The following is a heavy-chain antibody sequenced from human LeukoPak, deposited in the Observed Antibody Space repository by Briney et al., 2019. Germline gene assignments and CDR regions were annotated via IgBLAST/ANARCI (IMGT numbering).Heavy chain of an antibody. CDR2: IYTSGST. D-gene: IGHD3-22*01. CDR3: ARGGNTMIVVPNDAFDI. CDR1: GGSISSGSYY. Sequence: SQTLSLTCTASGGSISSGSYYWSWIRQPAGKGLEWIGRIYTSGSTNYNPSLKSRVTISADTSKNQFSLKLSSVTAADTAVYYCARGGNTMIVVPNDAFDIWGQGTMVTVSS. V-gene: IGHV4-61*02. J-gene: IGHJ3*02.